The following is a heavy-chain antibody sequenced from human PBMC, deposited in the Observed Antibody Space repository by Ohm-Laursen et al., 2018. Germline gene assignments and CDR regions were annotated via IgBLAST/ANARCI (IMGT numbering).Heavy chain of an antibody. CDR3: ARDPFDY. CDR2: INRDSGGP. CDR1: GYTFSDYD. J-gene: IGHJ4*02. Sequence: ASVKVSCKVSGYTFSDYDIHWVRQAPGQGLEWVGWINRDSGGPNYAQSFQGRVTMTTDTSINTAYIQLSRLTSDDTAVYYCARDPFDYWGQGTLVTVSS. V-gene: IGHV1-2*02.